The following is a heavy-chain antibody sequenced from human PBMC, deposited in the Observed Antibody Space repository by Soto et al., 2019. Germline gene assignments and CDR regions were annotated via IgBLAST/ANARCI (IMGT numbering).Heavy chain of an antibody. J-gene: IGHJ4*02. CDR2: INAGNGNT. CDR1: GYTFTSYA. CDR3: ARDRGPYTGFFDY. V-gene: IGHV1-3*01. D-gene: IGHD2-8*02. Sequence: ASVKVSCKASGYTFTSYAMHWVRQAPGQRLEWMGWINAGNGNTKYSQKFQGRVTITRDTSASTAYMELSSLRSADTAVYYCARDRGPYTGFFDYWGQGTLVTVSS.